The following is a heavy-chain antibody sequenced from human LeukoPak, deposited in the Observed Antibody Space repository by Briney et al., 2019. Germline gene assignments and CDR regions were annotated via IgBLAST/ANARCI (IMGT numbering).Heavy chain of an antibody. CDR1: GGSISSGSYY. CDR2: IYTSGST. CDR3: ARDLVDYYDSERYMDV. D-gene: IGHD3-22*01. V-gene: IGHV4-61*02. J-gene: IGHJ6*03. Sequence: PSETLSLTCTVSGGSISSGSYYWSWIRQPAGKGLEWIGRIYTSGSTNYNPSLKSRVTISVDTSKNQFSLKLSSVTAADTAVYYCARDLVDYYDSERYMDVWGKGTTVTISS.